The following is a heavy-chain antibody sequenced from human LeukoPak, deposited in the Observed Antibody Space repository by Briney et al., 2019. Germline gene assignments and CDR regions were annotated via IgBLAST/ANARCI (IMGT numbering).Heavy chain of an antibody. J-gene: IGHJ5*02. CDR1: GYTFTSYY. Sequence: ASVKVSCKASGYTFTSYYMHWVRQAPGQGLEWMGIINPSGGSTSYAQKFQGRATMTRDTSTSTVYMELSSLRSEDTAVYYCARGILGYCSGGSCHLNNWFDPWGQGTLVTVSS. D-gene: IGHD2-15*01. V-gene: IGHV1-46*01. CDR3: ARGILGYCSGGSCHLNNWFDP. CDR2: INPSGGST.